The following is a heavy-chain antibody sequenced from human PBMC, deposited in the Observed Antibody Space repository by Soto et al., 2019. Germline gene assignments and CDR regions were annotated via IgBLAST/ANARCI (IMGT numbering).Heavy chain of an antibody. CDR1: GFTFSSYW. CDR2: INSDGSST. D-gene: IGHD3-22*01. J-gene: IGHJ4*02. CDR3: ARDPRMYYYDSSGDY. V-gene: IGHV3-74*01. Sequence: GGSLRLSCAASGFTFSSYWMHWVRQAPGKGLVWVSRINSDGSSTSYADSVKGRFTISRDNAKNRLYLQMNSLRAEDTAVYYCARDPRMYYYDSSGDYWGQGTLVTVSS.